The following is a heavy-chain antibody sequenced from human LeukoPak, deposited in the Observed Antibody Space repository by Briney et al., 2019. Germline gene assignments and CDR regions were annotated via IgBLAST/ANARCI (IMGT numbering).Heavy chain of an antibody. V-gene: IGHV1-2*02. J-gene: IGHJ3*02. Sequence: ASVKVSCKASGYTFTGYYMHWVRQAPGQGLEWMGWINPNSGGTNYAQKFQGRVTMTRDTSISTAYMELSRLRSDDTAVYYCVRSAQYYYDSSGYYGGSAFDIWGQGTMVTVSS. D-gene: IGHD3-22*01. CDR2: INPNSGGT. CDR1: GYTFTGYY. CDR3: VRSAQYYYDSSGYYGGSAFDI.